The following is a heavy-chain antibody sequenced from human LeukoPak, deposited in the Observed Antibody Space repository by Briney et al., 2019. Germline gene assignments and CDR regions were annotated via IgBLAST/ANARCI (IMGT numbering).Heavy chain of an antibody. V-gene: IGHV3-30*18. Sequence: WRSLRLSCAASGFTFSSYGMHWVRQAPGKGLEWVAVVSYDGSNKYYADSVKGRFTISRDNSKNTLYLQMNSLRAGDTAVYYCAKESPSNHYDSSGLDYWGQGTLVTVSS. J-gene: IGHJ4*02. CDR1: GFTFSSYG. CDR3: AKESPSNHYDSSGLDY. D-gene: IGHD3-22*01. CDR2: VSYDGSNK.